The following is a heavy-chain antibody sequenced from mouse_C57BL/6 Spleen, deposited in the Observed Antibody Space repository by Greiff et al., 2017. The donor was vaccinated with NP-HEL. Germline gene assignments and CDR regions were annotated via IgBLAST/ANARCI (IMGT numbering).Heavy chain of an antibody. CDR3: TTQYDYDDV. D-gene: IGHD2-4*01. CDR1: GFNIKDDY. J-gene: IGHJ1*03. CDR2: IDPENGDT. V-gene: IGHV14-4*01. Sequence: EVQLQQSGAELVRPGASVKLSCTASGFNIKDDYMHWVKQRPEQGLEWIGWIDPENGDTEYASKFQGKATITADTSSNTAYLQLSSLTSEDTAVYYCTTQYDYDDVWGTGTTVTVSS.